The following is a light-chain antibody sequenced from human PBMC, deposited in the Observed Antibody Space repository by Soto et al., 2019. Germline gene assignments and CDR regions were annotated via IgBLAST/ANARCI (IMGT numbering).Light chain of an antibody. J-gene: IGKJ1*01. V-gene: IGKV4-1*01. CDR3: QQYYSPTWT. CDR2: GAS. CDR1: QSVLYSSNNKNY. Sequence: DIVMTQSPDSLAVSLGERATINCKSSQSVLYSSNNKNYLAWFQQKPGEPPKVLIYGASTRESGVPDRFSGXXXXXXXXXXIXSLQPEDVAVYYCQQYYSPTWTFGQGTTVEIK.